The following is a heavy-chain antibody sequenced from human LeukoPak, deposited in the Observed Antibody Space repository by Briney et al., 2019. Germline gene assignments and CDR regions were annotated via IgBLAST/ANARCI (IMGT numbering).Heavy chain of an antibody. V-gene: IGHV1-18*01. CDR1: GYSFTTYG. Sequence: ASVKVSCKASGYSFTTYGITWGGQAPGQGLEWMGWITAYNGNTNSAQKLQGRVTMTTETSTSTAFMELRSLRSDDTAVYYCASGDYGDPPLNYWGQGTLVTVSS. J-gene: IGHJ4*02. CDR3: ASGDYGDPPLNY. CDR2: ITAYNGNT. D-gene: IGHD4-17*01.